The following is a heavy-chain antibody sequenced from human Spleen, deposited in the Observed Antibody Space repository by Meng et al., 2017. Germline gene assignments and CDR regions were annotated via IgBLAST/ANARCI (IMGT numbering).Heavy chain of an antibody. CDR3: ASHRDYYFDF. D-gene: IGHD3/OR15-3a*01. CDR2: IYHDGST. CDR1: GGSISSKIW. Sequence: SETLSLTCAVSGGSISSKIWWSWVRQPPGKGLEWIGEIYHDGSTNYNTSLKSRVTISVDKPKDQFSLKLTSVTAADTAVYYCASHRDYYFDFWGQGTLVTVSS. J-gene: IGHJ4*02. V-gene: IGHV4-4*02.